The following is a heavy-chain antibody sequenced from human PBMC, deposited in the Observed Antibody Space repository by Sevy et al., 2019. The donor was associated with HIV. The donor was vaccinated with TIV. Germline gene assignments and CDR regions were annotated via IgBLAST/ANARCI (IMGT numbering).Heavy chain of an antibody. CDR3: ARGTYYYDSSGYYYSSYFDY. V-gene: IGHV1-46*03. CDR1: GYTFTSYY. CDR2: INPSGGST. D-gene: IGHD3-22*01. Sequence: ASVKVSCKASGYTFTSYYMHWVRQPPGQGLEWMGIINPSGGSTSYAQKFQGRVTMTRDTSTSTVYMELSSLRSEDTAVYYCARGTYYYDSSGYYYSSYFDYWGQGTLVTVSS. J-gene: IGHJ4*02.